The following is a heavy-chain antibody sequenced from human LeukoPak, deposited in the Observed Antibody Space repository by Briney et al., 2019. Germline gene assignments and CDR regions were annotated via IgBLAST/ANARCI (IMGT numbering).Heavy chain of an antibody. CDR3: ARLWGTTVVRHDAFDI. CDR1: GFTFDDYG. Sequence: PGGSLRPSCAASGFTFDDYGMSWVRQAPGKGLEWVSGINWNGGSTGYADSVKGRFTISRDNAKNSLYLQMNSLRAEDTALYYCARLWGTTVVRHDAFDIWGQGTMVTVSS. J-gene: IGHJ3*02. D-gene: IGHD4-23*01. V-gene: IGHV3-20*04. CDR2: INWNGGST.